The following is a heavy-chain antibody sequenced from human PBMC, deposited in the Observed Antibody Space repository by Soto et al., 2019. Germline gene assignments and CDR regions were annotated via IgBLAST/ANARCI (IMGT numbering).Heavy chain of an antibody. Sequence: QVQLQESGPGLVKPSQTLSLTCTVSGGSISSGGYYWSWIRQHPGKGLEWIGYIYYSGSTYYNPSLKSRVXXSXDXXKNQFSLKLSSVTAADTAVYYCAGNPGYRSSSLDYWGQGTLVTVSS. CDR1: GGSISSGGYY. V-gene: IGHV4-31*03. CDR2: IYYSGST. CDR3: AGNPGYRSSSLDY. D-gene: IGHD6-6*01. J-gene: IGHJ4*02.